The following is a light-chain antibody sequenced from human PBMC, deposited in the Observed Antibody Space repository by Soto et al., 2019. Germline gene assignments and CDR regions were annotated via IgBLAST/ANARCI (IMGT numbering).Light chain of an antibody. J-gene: IGKJ1*01. CDR3: QQSYSTPRT. V-gene: IGKV1-39*01. CDR1: QSISDY. CDR2: AAS. Sequence: DIQMTQSPSSLSASVGDRVTITCRASQSISDYLNWYQQKPGKAPKLLMYAASSLQSGVPSRFGGSGSGTDFPLTISRLQPEDVATYYCQQSYSTPRTFGQGTKVEIK.